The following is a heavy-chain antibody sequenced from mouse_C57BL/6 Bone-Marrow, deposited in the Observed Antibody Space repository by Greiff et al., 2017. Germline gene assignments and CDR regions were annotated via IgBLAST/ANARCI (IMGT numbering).Heavy chain of an antibody. V-gene: IGHV1-53*01. Sequence: QVQLQQPGTELVKPGASVKLSCKASGYTFTSYWMHWVKQRPGQGLEWIGNINPSYGGPNYNEKFKSKSTLTVDKSSSTAYMELSSLKSEDSAVYYSASSSYMGYWGQGTTLTVSS. CDR3: ASSSYMGY. CDR1: GYTFTSYW. J-gene: IGHJ2*01. CDR2: INPSYGGP. D-gene: IGHD1-1*01.